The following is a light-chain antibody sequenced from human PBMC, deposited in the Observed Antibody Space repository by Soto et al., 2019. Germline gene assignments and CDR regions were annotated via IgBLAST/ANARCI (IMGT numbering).Light chain of an antibody. CDR2: DDT. Sequence: QSVLTQPRSVSGSPGQSVTISCTGTSSDVGVYKYVSWYEHHTGKAPKLIIYDDTKRPSGVPDRFSASKSGNTASLTISGLQAEDEADYYCCSHAGSYTWVFGGGTKLTVL. CDR3: CSHAGSYTWV. J-gene: IGLJ3*02. CDR1: SSDVGVYKY. V-gene: IGLV2-11*01.